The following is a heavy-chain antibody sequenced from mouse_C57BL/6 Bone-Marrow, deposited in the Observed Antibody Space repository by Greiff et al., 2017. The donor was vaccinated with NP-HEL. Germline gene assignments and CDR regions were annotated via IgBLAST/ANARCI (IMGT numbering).Heavy chain of an antibody. CDR1: YFAFMASA. CDR2: FTMYSDAT. Sequence: LVESGAELVRPGSSVKLSCKDSYFAFMASAMHWVKQRPGHGLEWIGSFTMYSDATEYSENFKGKATLTANTSSSTAYMELSSLTSEDSAVYYCANIYYYGSSLSYYAMDYWGQGTSVTVSS. D-gene: IGHD1-1*01. J-gene: IGHJ4*01. V-gene: IGHV1-49*01. CDR3: ANIYYYGSSLSYYAMDY.